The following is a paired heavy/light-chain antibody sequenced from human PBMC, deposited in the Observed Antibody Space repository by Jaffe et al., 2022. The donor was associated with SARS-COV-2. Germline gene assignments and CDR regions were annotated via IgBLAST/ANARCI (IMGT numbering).Light chain of an antibody. CDR3: CSYAGSPYV. J-gene: IGLJ1*01. Sequence: QSALTQPASVSGSPGQSITISCTGTSSDVGSYNVVSWYQQHPGKGPKLLIYEVTRRPSGVSNRFSGSKSGNTASLTISGLQPEDEADYYCCSYAGSPYVFGTGTKVTVL. V-gene: IGLV2-23*02. CDR2: EVT. CDR1: SSDVGSYNV.
Heavy chain of an antibody. D-gene: IGHD2-8*02. J-gene: IGHJ4*02. CDR1: GDSISGNYY. CDR3: ARTTGSYWGSFDF. V-gene: IGHV4-61*02. CDR2: VHGSGST. Sequence: QVLLQESGPGLVKPSQTLSLICTVSGDSISGNYYWTWVRQPAGEGLEWIGRVHGSGSTNYNPSLKSRVTISLDTSRNQFSLNVNSVTAADTAVYFCARTTGSYWGSFDFWGQGTLVTVSS.